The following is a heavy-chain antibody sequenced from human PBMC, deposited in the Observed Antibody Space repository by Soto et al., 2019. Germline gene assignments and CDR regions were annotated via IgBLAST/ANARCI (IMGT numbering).Heavy chain of an antibody. Sequence: QVQLQESGPGLVKPSQPLSLTCTVSGGSISSGGYYWSWIRQHPGKGREWIGYIYYSGRTYYNPSLTSRVTKSVDTSENQFSLRLSSVTAADTAVYYCARKDSGYGDYMDVWGKGTTVTVSS. CDR3: ARKDSGYGDYMDV. CDR1: GGSISSGGYY. D-gene: IGHD5-12*01. V-gene: IGHV4-31*03. J-gene: IGHJ6*03. CDR2: IYYSGRT.